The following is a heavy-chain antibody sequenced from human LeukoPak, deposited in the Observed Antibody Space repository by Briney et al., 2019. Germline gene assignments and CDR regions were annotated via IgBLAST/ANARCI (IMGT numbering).Heavy chain of an antibody. Sequence: ASVKVSCKASGYTFTSYYMHWVGQAPGQGLEWRGIINPSGGSTSYAQKFQGRVTMTRDMSTSTVYMELSGLRSEDTAVYYCARDQGYYGSGSYSWFDLWGQGTLVTVSS. CDR3: ARDQGYYGSGSYSWFDL. D-gene: IGHD3-10*01. V-gene: IGHV1-46*01. J-gene: IGHJ5*02. CDR1: GYTFTSYY. CDR2: INPSGGST.